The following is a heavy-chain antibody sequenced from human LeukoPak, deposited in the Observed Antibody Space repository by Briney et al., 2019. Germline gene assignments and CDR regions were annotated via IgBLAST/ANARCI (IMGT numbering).Heavy chain of an antibody. V-gene: IGHV3-7*05. CDR2: IKQDSSER. D-gene: IGHD2-2*01. CDR1: GFTFSSYW. CDR3: AKDVYCSSTSCYGNWFDP. Sequence: HPGGSLRLSCAVSGFTFSSYWMTWVRQAPGRGLEWVANIKQDSSERYYVDSVKGRFTISRDNSKNSLYLQMNSLRTEDTALYYCAKDVYCSSTSCYGNWFDPWGQGTLVTVSS. J-gene: IGHJ5*02.